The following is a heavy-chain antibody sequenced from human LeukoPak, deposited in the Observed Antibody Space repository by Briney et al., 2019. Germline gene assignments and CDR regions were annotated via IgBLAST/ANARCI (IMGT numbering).Heavy chain of an antibody. D-gene: IGHD1-26*01. CDR3: AREGGILRALDY. CDR1: GYTFPSYG. CDR2: IKGYNGDT. Sequence: ALVKVSCKASGYTFPSYGISWVRQAPGQGLEWMGWIKGYNGDTNYAQNFQGRVTMTTDTSTTTAYMELSSLTSDDTAIYYCAREGGILRALDYWGQGTLVTVSP. V-gene: IGHV1-18*01. J-gene: IGHJ4*02.